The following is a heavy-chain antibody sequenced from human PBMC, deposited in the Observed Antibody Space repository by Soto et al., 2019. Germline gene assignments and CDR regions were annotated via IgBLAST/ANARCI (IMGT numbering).Heavy chain of an antibody. D-gene: IGHD6-19*01. CDR1: GFTFSSYG. Sequence: AGGSLRLSCAASGFTFSSYGMHWVRQAPGKGLEWVAVISFDGSNRYYADSVKGRFTISRNNSKNTVYLQMSSLRAEDTAVYYCIKDGSSGWPYYYGMDVWGRGTTVTVSS. J-gene: IGHJ6*02. CDR2: ISFDGSNR. CDR3: IKDGSSGWPYYYGMDV. V-gene: IGHV3-30*18.